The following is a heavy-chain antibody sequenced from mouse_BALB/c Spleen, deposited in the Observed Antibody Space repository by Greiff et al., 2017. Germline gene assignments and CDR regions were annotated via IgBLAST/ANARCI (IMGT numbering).Heavy chain of an antibody. J-gene: IGHJ3*01. Sequence: EVKVVESGGGLVKPGGSLKLSCAASGFTFSDYYMYWVRQTPEKRLEWVATISDGGSYTYYPDSVKGRFTISRDNAKNNLYLQMSSLKSEDTAMYYCARGYYGNSAWFAYWGQGTLVTVSA. D-gene: IGHD2-1*01. V-gene: IGHV5-4*02. CDR3: ARGYYGNSAWFAY. CDR1: GFTFSDYY. CDR2: ISDGGSYT.